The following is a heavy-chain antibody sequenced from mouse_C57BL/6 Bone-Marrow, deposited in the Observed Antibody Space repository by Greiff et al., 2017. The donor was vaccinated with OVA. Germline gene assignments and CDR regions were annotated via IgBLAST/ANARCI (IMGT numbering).Heavy chain of an antibody. J-gene: IGHJ3*01. D-gene: IGHD2-2*01. CDR1: GYTFTSYW. CDR2: IDPSDSYT. V-gene: IGHV1-69*01. Sequence: QVQLQQPGAELVKPGASVKLSCKASGYTFTSYWMHWVKQRPGQGLEWIGEIDPSDSYTNYNQKFKGKSTLTVDKSSSTAYMQLSSLTSEDSAVYYCAREAMVTTGFAYWGQGTLVTVSA. CDR3: AREAMVTTGFAY.